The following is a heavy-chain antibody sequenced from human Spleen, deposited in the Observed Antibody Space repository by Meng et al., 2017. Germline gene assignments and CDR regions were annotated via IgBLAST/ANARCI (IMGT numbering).Heavy chain of an antibody. Sequence: QPQLQESGPGPVKPSETLSLTCTVSDDAIFTSGYYWGWIRQSPGKGLEWIGSIGHAGYTYYTPSLKSRVVVSLDTSKSQFSLILTSVTAADTAVYYCVRSSAWVRTGFDPWGQGTLVTVSS. V-gene: IGHV4-39*01. CDR3: VRSSAWVRTGFDP. J-gene: IGHJ5*02. D-gene: IGHD6-19*01. CDR2: IGHAGYT. CDR1: DDAIFTSGYY.